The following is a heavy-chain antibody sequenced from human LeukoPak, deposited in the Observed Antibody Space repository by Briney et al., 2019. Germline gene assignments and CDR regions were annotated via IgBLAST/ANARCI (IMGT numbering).Heavy chain of an antibody. J-gene: IGHJ4*02. Sequence: GGSLRLSCAASGFTFSSYEMNWVRQAPGKGLECISVIYSGGSTDYADSVKGRLTISRDNSKNTLYLQMNSLRAEDTAVYYCARVVDHDYGDYYLDYWGQGTLVTVPS. CDR1: GFTFSSYE. D-gene: IGHD4-17*01. CDR2: IYSGGST. CDR3: ARVVDHDYGDYYLDY. V-gene: IGHV3-53*01.